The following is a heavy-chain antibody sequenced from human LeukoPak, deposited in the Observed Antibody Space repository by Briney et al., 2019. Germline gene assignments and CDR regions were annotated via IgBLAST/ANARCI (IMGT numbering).Heavy chain of an antibody. Sequence: SQTLSLTCTVSGGSISSGGYYWRWIRQHPGRGLEWIGYIYYSGSTYYNPSLKSRVTISVDTSKNQFSLKLSSVTAADTAVYYCARAKALTTFDYWGQGTLVTVSS. CDR3: ARAKALTTFDY. J-gene: IGHJ4*02. D-gene: IGHD4-17*01. CDR1: GGSISSGGYY. V-gene: IGHV4-31*03. CDR2: IYYSGST.